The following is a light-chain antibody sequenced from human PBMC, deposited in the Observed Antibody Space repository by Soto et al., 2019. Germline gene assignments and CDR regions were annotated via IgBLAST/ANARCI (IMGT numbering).Light chain of an antibody. Sequence: QAVVTQEPSLTVSPGRTVTLTCGSSTGAVTSGHYPYWFQRKPGQAPKTLIYDTSNKRSWTPARFSGSLLGGKAALTLSGAQPEDEADYYCLLSYSDARKVAFGGGTKLTVL. CDR1: TGAVTSGHY. CDR2: DTS. V-gene: IGLV7-46*01. J-gene: IGLJ2*01. CDR3: LLSYSDARKVA.